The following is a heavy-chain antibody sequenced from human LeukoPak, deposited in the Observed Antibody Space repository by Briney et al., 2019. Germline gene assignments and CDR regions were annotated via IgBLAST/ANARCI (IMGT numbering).Heavy chain of an antibody. V-gene: IGHV1-2*02. CDR1: GYTFTGYY. CDR3: ARVRGVPAAMGRYYYYYMDV. J-gene: IGHJ6*03. CDR2: INPNSGGT. D-gene: IGHD2-2*01. Sequence: ASVKVSCKASGYTFTGYYMHWVRQAPGQGLECMGWINPNSGGTNYAQKFQGRVTMTRDTSISTAYMELSRLRSDDTAVYYCARVRGVPAAMGRYYYYYMDVWGKGTTVTVSS.